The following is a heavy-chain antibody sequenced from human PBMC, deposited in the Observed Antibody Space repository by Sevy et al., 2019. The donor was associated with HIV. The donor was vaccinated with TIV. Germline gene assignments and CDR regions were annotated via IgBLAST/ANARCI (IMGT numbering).Heavy chain of an antibody. Sequence: GGSLRLSCAASGFSYSSYGMHWVRQAPGKGLEWVAYIQYDGSNKDYADSAKGRFTISRDNSKNTLDLQMNSLRVEDTAVYYCVKEGGGEGGDHWGQGTLVTVSS. CDR2: IQYDGSNK. D-gene: IGHD2-21*01. CDR1: GFSYSSYG. CDR3: VKEGGGEGGDH. V-gene: IGHV3-30*02. J-gene: IGHJ4*02.